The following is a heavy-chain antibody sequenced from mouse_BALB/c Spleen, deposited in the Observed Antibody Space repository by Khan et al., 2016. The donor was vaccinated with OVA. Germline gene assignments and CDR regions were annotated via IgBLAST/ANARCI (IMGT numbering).Heavy chain of an antibody. CDR3: TRDYGSSYYSFDY. Sequence: EVQLQESGPGLVKPSQSLSLTCTVTGYSITSDYAWNWIRQFPGNKLEWMGYISYSGSTSHNPSLKSRIPITRDTSKNQFFLQLNSVTTEDTATYYRTRDYGSSYYSFDYWGPGPNSHRLL. V-gene: IGHV3-2*02. CDR1: GYSITSDYA. D-gene: IGHD1-1*01. CDR2: ISYSGST. J-gene: IGHJ2*01.